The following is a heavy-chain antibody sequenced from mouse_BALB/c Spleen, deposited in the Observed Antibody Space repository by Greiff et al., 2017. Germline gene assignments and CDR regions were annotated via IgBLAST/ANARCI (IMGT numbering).Heavy chain of an antibody. CDR1: GFAFSSYD. J-gene: IGHJ3*01. CDR2: ISSGGGST. D-gene: IGHD2-4*01. CDR3: SRRSTMITTFAY. Sequence: EVKLMESGGGLVKPGGSLKLSCAASGFAFSSYDMSWVRQTPEKRLEWVAYISSGGGSTYYPDTVKGRFTISRDNAKNTLYLQMSSLKSEDTAMYYCSRRSTMITTFAYWGQGTLVTVSA. V-gene: IGHV5-12-1*01.